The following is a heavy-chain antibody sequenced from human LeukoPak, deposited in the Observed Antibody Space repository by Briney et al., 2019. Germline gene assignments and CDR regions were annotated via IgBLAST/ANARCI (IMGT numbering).Heavy chain of an antibody. CDR2: IYYSGST. CDR1: GYSISNGYY. J-gene: IGHJ3*02. Sequence: SETLSLTCTVSGYSISNGYYWGWIRQPPGKGLEWIGYIYYSGSTNYNPSLKSRVTISVDTSKNQFSLKLSSVTAADTAVYYCARNYGGNSRGGRFGAFDIWGQGTMVTVSS. D-gene: IGHD4-23*01. V-gene: IGHV4-61*01. CDR3: ARNYGGNSRGGRFGAFDI.